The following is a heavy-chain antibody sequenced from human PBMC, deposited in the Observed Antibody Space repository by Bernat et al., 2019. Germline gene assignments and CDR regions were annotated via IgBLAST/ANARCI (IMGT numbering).Heavy chain of an antibody. Sequence: QVTLRESGPALVKPTQTLTLTCTFSGFSLSTSGMCVSWIRQPPGKALEWLARIDWDDDKYYSTSLKTRLTISKDTSKNQVVLTMTNMDPVDTATYYCAQISGRSEGGWKEPYYYYYGMDVWGQGTTVTVSS. V-gene: IGHV2-70*15. CDR1: GFSLSTSGMC. D-gene: IGHD6-19*01. CDR2: IDWDDDK. J-gene: IGHJ6*02. CDR3: AQISGRSEGGWKEPYYYYYGMDV.